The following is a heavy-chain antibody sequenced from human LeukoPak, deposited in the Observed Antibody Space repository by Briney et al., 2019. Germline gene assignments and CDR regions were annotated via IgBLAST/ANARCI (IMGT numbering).Heavy chain of an antibody. CDR1: GFTVSSNY. CDR2: IYSGGSK. V-gene: IGHV3-53*01. CDR3: ARGINYDTLTGYSISDY. Sequence: GGSLRLSCAASGFTVSSNYMSWVRQAPGKGLEWVSVIYSGGSKYYAESGKGRFTISRDNSKNTLYLQMTSLRAEDTAVYYCARGINYDTLTGYSISDYWGQGTLVTVSS. J-gene: IGHJ4*02. D-gene: IGHD3-9*01.